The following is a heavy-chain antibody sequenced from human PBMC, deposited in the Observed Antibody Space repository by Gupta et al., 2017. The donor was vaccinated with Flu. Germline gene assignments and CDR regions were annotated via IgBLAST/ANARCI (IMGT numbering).Heavy chain of an antibody. CDR1: DYA. V-gene: IGHV3-9*01. Sequence: DYAMYWVRRPPGKGLEWVSGINWVSASLGYADSVKGRFTISRDNAKNSLYLQMNDLRVEDTGLYYCAKGISRTTGTIAMDVWGKGTTVTVSS. CDR3: AKGISRTTGTIAMDV. J-gene: IGHJ6*03. D-gene: IGHD1-7*01. CDR2: INWVSASL.